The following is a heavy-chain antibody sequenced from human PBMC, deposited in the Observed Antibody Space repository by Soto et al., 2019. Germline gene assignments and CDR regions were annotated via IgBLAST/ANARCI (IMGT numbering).Heavy chain of an antibody. Sequence: PSETLSLTCAVYGGSFSGYYWSWIRQHPGKGLEWIGYIYYSGSTYYNPSLKSRVTISVDTSKNQFSLKLSSVTAADTAVYYCARDVGYSSSLSDIWGQGTMVTVSS. V-gene: IGHV4-31*11. D-gene: IGHD6-13*01. CDR3: ARDVGYSSSLSDI. CDR2: IYYSGST. CDR1: GGSFSGYY. J-gene: IGHJ3*02.